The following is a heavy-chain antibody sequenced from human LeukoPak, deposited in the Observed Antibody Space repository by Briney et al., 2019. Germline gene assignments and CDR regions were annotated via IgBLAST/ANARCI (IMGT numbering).Heavy chain of an antibody. CDR1: GGSISSGGYY. J-gene: IGHJ6*02. CDR3: ARDGSGSYPDTAAPKYYYYGMDV. V-gene: IGHV4-61*08. CDR2: IYYSGST. D-gene: IGHD3-10*01. Sequence: SETLSLTCTVSGGSISSGGYYWSWIRQPPGKGLEWIGYIYYSGSTNYNPSLKSRVTISVDTSKNQFSLKLSSVTAADTAVYYCARDGSGSYPDTAAPKYYYYGMDVWGQGTTVTVSS.